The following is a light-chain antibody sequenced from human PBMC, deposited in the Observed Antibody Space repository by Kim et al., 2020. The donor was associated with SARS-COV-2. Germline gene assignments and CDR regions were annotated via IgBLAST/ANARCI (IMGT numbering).Light chain of an antibody. CDR2: VAS. J-gene: IGKJ1*01. V-gene: IGKV1-27*01. CDR1: QGISKY. Sequence: DILMTQSPSSLSASVGDRVTITCRASQGISKYLAWYQQKPGIAPKLLISVASTLQPGVPSRFSGSGSGTDFTLTISSLQPEDVATYYCQKYDDVPWTFGQGTKVDIK. CDR3: QKYDDVPWT.